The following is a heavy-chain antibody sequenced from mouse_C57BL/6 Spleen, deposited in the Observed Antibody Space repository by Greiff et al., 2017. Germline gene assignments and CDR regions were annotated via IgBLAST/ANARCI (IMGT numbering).Heavy chain of an antibody. CDR3: ARFGSSYAMDY. J-gene: IGHJ4*01. Sequence: EVKLMESGGGLVQPGGSLKLSCAASGFTFSDYGMAWVRQAPRKGPEWVAFISNLAYSIYYADTVTGRFTISRENAKNTLYLEMSSLRSEDTAMYYCARFGSSYAMDYWGQGTSVTVSS. V-gene: IGHV5-15*01. D-gene: IGHD1-1*01. CDR2: ISNLAYSI. CDR1: GFTFSDYG.